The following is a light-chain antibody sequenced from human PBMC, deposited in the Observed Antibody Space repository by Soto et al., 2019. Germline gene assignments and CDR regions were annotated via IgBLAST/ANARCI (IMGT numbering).Light chain of an antibody. V-gene: IGKV3-20*01. CDR2: GAS. J-gene: IGKJ2*02. CDR1: QSVSNNY. Sequence: EIVLTQSPGTLSLSPGQRATLSCRASQSVSNNYLAWYQQKPGQAPRLLLYGASSGATGIPDRFSGSGSGTDFTLTISRLEPDDFAVYYCQQYGDSPRTFGQGTKVDIK. CDR3: QQYGDSPRT.